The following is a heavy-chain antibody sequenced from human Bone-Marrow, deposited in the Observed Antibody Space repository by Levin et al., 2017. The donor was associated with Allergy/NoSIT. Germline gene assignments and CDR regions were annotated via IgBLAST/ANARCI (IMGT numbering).Heavy chain of an antibody. V-gene: IGHV4-39*01. D-gene: IGHD2-15*01. CDR1: GGSISSNIYY. J-gene: IGHJ4*02. CDR2: VYYSGST. Sequence: SETLSLTCTVSGGSISSNIYYCAWIRQPPGKGLEWVGSVYYSGSTYYPPSLKSRVTISIDTSKNQFSLKLSSVTAADTAMYYCVRQGRHAGYSQRFDYWGQGTLVTVSS. CDR3: VRQGRHAGYSQRFDY.